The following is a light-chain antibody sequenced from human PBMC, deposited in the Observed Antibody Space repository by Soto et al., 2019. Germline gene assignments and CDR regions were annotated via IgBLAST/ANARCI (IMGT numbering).Light chain of an antibody. CDR1: SSNIGSNT. CDR3: AAWDDSLNGHV. CDR2: SNN. V-gene: IGLV1-44*01. J-gene: IGLJ1*01. Sequence: QLVLTQPPSASGTPGQRVTISWSGSSSNIGSNTVYWYQQLPGTAPKLLIYSNNQRPSGVPDRFSGSKSGTSASLAISGLQSEDEADYYCAAWDDSLNGHVFGTGTKVTVL.